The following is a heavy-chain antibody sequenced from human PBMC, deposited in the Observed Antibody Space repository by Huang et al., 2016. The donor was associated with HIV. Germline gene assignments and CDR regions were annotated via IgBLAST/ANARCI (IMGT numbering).Heavy chain of an antibody. CDR3: AHRQTYDFWSGSFDS. J-gene: IGHJ4*02. CDR1: GFSITTDGAG. CDR2: IFWDYDK. V-gene: IGHV2-5*02. D-gene: IGHD3-3*01. Sequence: QITLKESGPTLVKPTQTLTLTCTFSGFSITTDGAGVGWIRQPPGKALEWLALIFWDYDKRYSPSLKNRLSITKDTSKNQVVLTMTNMDPVDTATYFCAHRQTYDFWSGSFDSWGQGTLVTVSS.